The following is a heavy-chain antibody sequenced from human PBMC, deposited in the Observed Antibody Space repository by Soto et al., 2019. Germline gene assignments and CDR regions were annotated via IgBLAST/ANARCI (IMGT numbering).Heavy chain of an antibody. D-gene: IGHD1-26*01. CDR3: ARDRVGDSGSYYGYYYYGMDV. Sequence: HPGGSLRLSCAASGFTFSSYWMHWVRQAPGKGLVWVSRINSDGSSTSYADSVKGRFTISRDNAKNTLYLQMNSLRAEDTAVYYCARDRVGDSGSYYGYYYYGMDVWGQGTTVTVSS. J-gene: IGHJ6*02. V-gene: IGHV3-74*01. CDR1: GFTFSSYW. CDR2: INSDGSST.